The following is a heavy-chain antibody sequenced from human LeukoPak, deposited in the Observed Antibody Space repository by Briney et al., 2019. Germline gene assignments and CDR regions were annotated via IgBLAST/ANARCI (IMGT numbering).Heavy chain of an antibody. CDR1: GFTFSTYT. CDR2: ISSSSSYI. J-gene: IGHJ4*02. D-gene: IGHD5-12*01. V-gene: IGHV3-21*01. Sequence: GGSLRLSCAASGFTFSTYTINWVRQAPGKGLEWVSSISSSSSYIYYADSVKGRFTISRDNAKNSLYLQTNSLRAEDTAVYYCARDRPIGYSGAFDFWGQGTQVTVSS. CDR3: ARDRPIGYSGAFDF.